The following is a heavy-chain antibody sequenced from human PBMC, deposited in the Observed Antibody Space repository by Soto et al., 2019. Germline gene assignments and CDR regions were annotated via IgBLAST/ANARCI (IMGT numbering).Heavy chain of an antibody. CDR2: IYTSGSS. CDR1: GGSISSYY. D-gene: IGHD4-17*01. V-gene: IGHV4-4*07. J-gene: IGHJ4*02. Sequence: QVQLQASGPGLVKPSETLSLTCNVSGGSISSYYWTWIRQPAGKGLEWIGRIYTSGSSTYNPSLKSRVTMSLDTAETQFSLKLNSVTAAAPAVYCCARESGAGTTVNSWGKVILVTVAS. CDR3: ARESGAGTTVNS.